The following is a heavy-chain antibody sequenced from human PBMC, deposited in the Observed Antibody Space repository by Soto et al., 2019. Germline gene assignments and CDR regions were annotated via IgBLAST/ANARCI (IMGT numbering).Heavy chain of an antibody. J-gene: IGHJ6*04. D-gene: IGHD6-19*01. CDR1: GFTFSSYG. CDR3: ARDVVGSGWCDGAVF. Sequence: QVQLVESGGGVVQPGRSLRLSCAASGFTFSSYGMHWVRQAPGKGLEWVAVIWYDGSNKYYADSVKGRFTISRDNSKNTLYRQMNSLRAEGTSVYYCARDVVGSGWCDGAVFWCGGATVTVFS. V-gene: IGHV3-33*01. CDR2: IWYDGSNK.